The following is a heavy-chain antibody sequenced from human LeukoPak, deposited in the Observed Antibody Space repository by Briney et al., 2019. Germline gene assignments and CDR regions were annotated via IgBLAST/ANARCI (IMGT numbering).Heavy chain of an antibody. CDR3: ARGYCSGGSCYSGLGPYNWFDP. CDR2: IYPGDSDT. J-gene: IGHJ5*02. D-gene: IGHD2-15*01. Sequence: GESLKISCKGSGYSFTSYWIGWVRQMPGKGLEWMGIIYPGDSDTRYSPSFQGQVTISADKSISTAYLQWSSLKASDTAMYYCARGYCSGGSCYSGLGPYNWFDPWGQGTLVTVSS. V-gene: IGHV5-51*01. CDR1: GYSFTSYW.